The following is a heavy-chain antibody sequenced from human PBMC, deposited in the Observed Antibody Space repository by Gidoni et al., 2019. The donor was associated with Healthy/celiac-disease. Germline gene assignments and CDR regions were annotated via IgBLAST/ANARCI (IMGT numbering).Heavy chain of an antibody. V-gene: IGHV4-61*02. Sequence: QVQLQESGPGLVKTSQTLSLTCTVSDGSIRSGSYYWSWIRQPAGKGLELIGRIYPSGSTTSHPSLKSLVTISVDTSKNQFSLKLSSVTASDTAVYYCARDRPISLYYFYYYGMDVWGQGTTVTVSS. D-gene: IGHD3-3*02. CDR3: ARDRPISLYYFYYYGMDV. CDR1: DGSIRSGSYY. CDR2: IYPSGST. J-gene: IGHJ6*02.